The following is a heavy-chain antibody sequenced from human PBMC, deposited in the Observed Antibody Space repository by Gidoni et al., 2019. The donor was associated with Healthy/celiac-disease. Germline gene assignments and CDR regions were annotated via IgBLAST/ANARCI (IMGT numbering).Heavy chain of an antibody. V-gene: IGHV3-21*01. CDR2: ISSSSSYI. J-gene: IGHJ4*02. CDR1: GFTFSSYS. D-gene: IGHD3-10*01. Sequence: EVQLVESGGGLVKHGGSLRLSCAAYGFTFSSYSMNWVRQAPGTGLGWVSSISSSSSYIYYADSVKGRFTISRVNAKNSLYLQLNSLSAEDTAVYYCARDIGGFDYWGQGTLVTVSS. CDR3: ARDIGGFDY.